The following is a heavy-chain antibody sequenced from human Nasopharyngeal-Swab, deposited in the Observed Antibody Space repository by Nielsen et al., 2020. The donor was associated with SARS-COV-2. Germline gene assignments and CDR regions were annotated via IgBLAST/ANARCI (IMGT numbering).Heavy chain of an antibody. V-gene: IGHV2-26*01. CDR2: IFSNDEK. J-gene: IGHJ4*02. CDR3: ARTPKGYFIDY. Sequence: WIRQPPGKALEWLAHIFSNDEKSYSTSLKSRLTISKDTSKSQVVLTMTNMDPVDTATYYCARTPKGYFIDYWDQGTLVTVSS. D-gene: IGHD3-9*01.